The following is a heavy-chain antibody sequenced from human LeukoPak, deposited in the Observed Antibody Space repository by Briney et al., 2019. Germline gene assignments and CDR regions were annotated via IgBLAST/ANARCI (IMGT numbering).Heavy chain of an antibody. V-gene: IGHV4-39*01. CDR2: IYHTGST. CDR1: GDSISNADYYY. Sequence: SETLSLTCTVFGDSISNADYYYWGWIRQPPGRGLEWVASIYHTGSTYYNPSLKSRVAISVDTSKNQFYLKLTSVTAADTAVFYCARHRIPVTGNWFDPWGQGTLVTVSS. D-gene: IGHD6-19*01. J-gene: IGHJ5*02. CDR3: ARHRIPVTGNWFDP.